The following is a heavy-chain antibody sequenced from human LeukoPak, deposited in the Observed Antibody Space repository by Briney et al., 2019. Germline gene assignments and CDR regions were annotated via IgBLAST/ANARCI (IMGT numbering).Heavy chain of an antibody. V-gene: IGHV1-46*01. D-gene: IGHD2-15*01. J-gene: IGHJ5*02. CDR2: VNPSGGST. CDR1: GYSLTIYY. Sequence: ASVKVSCKASGYSLTIYYMHWVRQAPGQGLEWMGIVNPSGGSTSYAQKFQGRVTMTRDTSTSTVYMELSSLRSEDTAVYYWAGGSGQGRANWFDPWGHGTLVTVSS. CDR3: AGGSGQGRANWFDP.